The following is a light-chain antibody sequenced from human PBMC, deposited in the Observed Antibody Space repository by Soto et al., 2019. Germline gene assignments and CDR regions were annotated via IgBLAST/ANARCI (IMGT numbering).Light chain of an antibody. Sequence: QLSQSPSSLSASVGDRVTITCRASQGFSIYLAWYQQKLVKAPKVLIYGASTLQAWVPSRFSGSGSGPDFTLTIRSLQPEDFATYYCQLIYSDTXTWTCGQRTKV. CDR2: GAS. J-gene: IGKJ1*01. CDR1: QGFSIY. CDR3: QLIYSDTXTWT. V-gene: IGKV1-9*01.